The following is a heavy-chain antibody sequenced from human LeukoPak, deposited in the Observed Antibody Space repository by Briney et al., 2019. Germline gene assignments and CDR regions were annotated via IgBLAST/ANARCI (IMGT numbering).Heavy chain of an antibody. Sequence: IPGGSLRLSCVASGFTFSNVWMAWVRQAPGKGPEWVGRIRSKIDGGTTDYAAPVKGRITISRDDSKSTLYLQMNSLKIEDTAVYYCTTDLPLWGQGTLVTVSS. V-gene: IGHV3-15*01. J-gene: IGHJ4*02. CDR2: IRSKIDGGTT. CDR3: TTDLPL. CDR1: GFTFSNVW.